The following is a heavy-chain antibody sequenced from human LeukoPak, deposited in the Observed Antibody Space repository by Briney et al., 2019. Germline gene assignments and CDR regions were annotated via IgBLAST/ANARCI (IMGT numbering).Heavy chain of an antibody. D-gene: IGHD6-19*01. V-gene: IGHV3-74*01. J-gene: IGHJ4*02. CDR3: AREYSSGWTSDY. CDR2: INSDGNYT. Sequence: PGGSLRLSCAASGFTFSSYWMNWVRQAPGKGLVRVSRINSDGNYTTYADSVKGRFTISKDNAKNTLSLQMNSLRAEDTAVYYCAREYSSGWTSDYWGQETLVTVSS. CDR1: GFTFSSYW.